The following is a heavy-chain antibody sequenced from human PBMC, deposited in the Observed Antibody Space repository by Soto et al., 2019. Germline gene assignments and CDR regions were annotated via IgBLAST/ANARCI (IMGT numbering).Heavy chain of an antibody. CDR2: ISADNINT. D-gene: IGHD5-18*01. J-gene: IGHJ6*02. Sequence: QAQLVQSGAEVKKPGASVKVSCKASGYTFYSHSISWVRQAPGQGLEWMGRISADNINTKYAQKFRGRVTMTTDTSMSTVYMELRNLRSDDTAVYYCARCIQEDYYYGMDVWGQGTTVTVSS. CDR1: GYTFYSHS. V-gene: IGHV1-18*01. CDR3: ARCIQEDYYYGMDV.